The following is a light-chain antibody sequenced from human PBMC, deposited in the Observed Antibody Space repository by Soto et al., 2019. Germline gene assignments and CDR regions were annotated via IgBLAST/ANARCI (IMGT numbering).Light chain of an antibody. CDR2: EVT. Sequence: QSVLTQPASVSGSPGQAVTISCTGTRXDVGGYNYVSWYQHHPGKAPKLLIYEVTNRPAEVSNRFSGSKSGITASLTISGLQSEDEADYYCSSYTSGSTVIFGGGTKVTVL. J-gene: IGLJ2*01. CDR3: SSYTSGSTVI. V-gene: IGLV2-14*01. CDR1: RXDVGGYNY.